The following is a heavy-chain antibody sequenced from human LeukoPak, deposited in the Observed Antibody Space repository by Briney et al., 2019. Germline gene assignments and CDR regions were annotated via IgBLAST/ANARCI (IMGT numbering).Heavy chain of an antibody. CDR1: GGSISSYY. V-gene: IGHV4-59*01. Sequence: SETLSLTCTVSGGSISSYYWSWIRQPPGKGLEWIGYIYYSGSTNYNPSLKSRVTISVDTSKNQFSLKLSSVTAADTAVYYCARVRGYYDSSGYDYWGQGTLVTVSS. D-gene: IGHD3-22*01. CDR3: ARVRGYYDSSGYDY. CDR2: IYYSGST. J-gene: IGHJ4*02.